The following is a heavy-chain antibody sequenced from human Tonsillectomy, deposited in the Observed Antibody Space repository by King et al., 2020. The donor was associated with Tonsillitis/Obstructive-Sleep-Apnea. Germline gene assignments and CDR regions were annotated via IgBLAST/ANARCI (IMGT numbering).Heavy chain of an antibody. Sequence: VQLVESGGGLVQPGGSLRLSCAASGFTVSSNYMSWVRQAPGKGLEWVSVIYSGGSTYYADSVKGRFTISRDNSKNTLYLQMNSLRAEDTAVYYCARVPNGQGYYYYMDVWGKGTTVTVSS. CDR1: GFTVSSNY. CDR2: IYSGGST. CDR3: ARVPNGQGYYYYMDV. D-gene: IGHD4/OR15-4a*01. J-gene: IGHJ6*03. V-gene: IGHV3-66*01.